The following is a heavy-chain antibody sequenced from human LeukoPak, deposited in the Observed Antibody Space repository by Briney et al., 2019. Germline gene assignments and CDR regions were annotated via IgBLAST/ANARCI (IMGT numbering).Heavy chain of an antibody. D-gene: IGHD3-22*01. CDR2: INHSGST. CDR3: ARRRTRLYYYDSSDFQH. Sequence: PSETLSLTCAIYGGSFSGYYWSWIRQPPGKGLEWIGEINHSGSTNYNPSLKSRVTISVDTSKNKFSLKLSSVTAADTAVYYCARRRTRLYYYDSSDFQHWGQGTLVTVSS. CDR1: GGSFSGYY. V-gene: IGHV4-34*01. J-gene: IGHJ1*01.